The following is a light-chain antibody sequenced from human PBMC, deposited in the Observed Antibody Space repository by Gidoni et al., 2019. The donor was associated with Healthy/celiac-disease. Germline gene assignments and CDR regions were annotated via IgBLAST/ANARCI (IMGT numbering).Light chain of an antibody. CDR3: QQYNNWPSYT. CDR1: QSVSSN. J-gene: IGKJ2*01. Sequence: EIVMTQSPATLSVSPGERATLSCRASQSVSSNLAWYQQKPGQAPRLLIYGASTRATGIPARFSGSGSRTEFTLTISSLQSEAFAVYYCQQYNNWPSYTFGQGTKLEIK. V-gene: IGKV3-15*01. CDR2: GAS.